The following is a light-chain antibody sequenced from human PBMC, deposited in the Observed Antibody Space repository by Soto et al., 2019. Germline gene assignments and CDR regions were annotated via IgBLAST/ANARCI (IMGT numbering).Light chain of an antibody. CDR1: SSDVGGYNY. CDR3: NSYTSSSTLV. V-gene: IGLV2-14*01. CDR2: EVS. J-gene: IGLJ1*01. Sequence: QSALTQPASGSGCPGQSVTISCTGTSSDVGGYNYVSWYPQYPGKAPKLMIYEVSNRPSGVSNRFSGSKSGNTASLTISGLQAEDEADYYCNSYTSSSTLVFGTGTKVTVL.